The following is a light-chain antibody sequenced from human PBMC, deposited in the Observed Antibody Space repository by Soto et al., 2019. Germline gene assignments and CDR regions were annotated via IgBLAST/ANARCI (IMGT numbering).Light chain of an antibody. V-gene: IGLV2-8*01. CDR1: SSDIGSYNH. CDR3: SSFAGSTVV. Sequence: QSVLTQPPSASGSPGQSVTISCTGTSSDIGSYNHVSWYQQHPGKAPKLMIYEVSKRPSGVPDRFSGSKSGNTASLTVSGLQAEDEADYYCSSFAGSTVVFDGGTKLTVL. J-gene: IGLJ2*01. CDR2: EVS.